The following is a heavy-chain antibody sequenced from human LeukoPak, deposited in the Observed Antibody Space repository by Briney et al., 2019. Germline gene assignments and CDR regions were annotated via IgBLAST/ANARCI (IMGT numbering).Heavy chain of an antibody. CDR1: GFTFSSYW. CDR3: VRDVPPDAFDI. Sequence: GGSLRLSCAASGFTFSSYWMSWVRQAPGKGLEWVAHIKQDGSDKYYVDSVKGRFTISRDNAENSVDLQMNSLTAEDTAVYYCVRDVPPDAFDIWGQGTMVSVSS. J-gene: IGHJ3*02. CDR2: IKQDGSDK. V-gene: IGHV3-7*04.